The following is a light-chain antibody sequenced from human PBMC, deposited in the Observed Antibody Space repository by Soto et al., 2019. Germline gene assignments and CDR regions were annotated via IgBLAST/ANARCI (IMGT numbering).Light chain of an antibody. CDR1: SGSVSTSYY. CDR3: VLYMGSGISV. J-gene: IGLJ7*01. CDR2: NTN. V-gene: IGLV8-61*01. Sequence: QTVVTQEPSFSVSPGRTVTLTCGLSSGSVSTSYYPSWYQQTPGQAPRTLIYNTNTRSSGVPDRFSGSILGNKAALTITGAQADDESDYYCVLYMGSGISVFGGDTQLTVL.